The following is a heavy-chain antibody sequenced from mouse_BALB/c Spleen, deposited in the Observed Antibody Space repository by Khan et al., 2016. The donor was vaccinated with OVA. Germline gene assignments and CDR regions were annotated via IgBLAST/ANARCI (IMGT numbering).Heavy chain of an antibody. CDR2: ISYSGTT. J-gene: IGHJ4*01. CDR3: ARGNYYGYAMDY. CDR1: GYSITSNYA. V-gene: IGHV3-2*02. D-gene: IGHD1-1*01. Sequence: EVQRVESGPGLVKPSQSLSLTCTVTGYSITSNYAWNWIRQFPGNKLEWMGYISYSGTTSYNPSLKSRISITRDTSKNQFFLQLNSVTTEDTATYYCARGNYYGYAMDYWGQGTSVTVSS.